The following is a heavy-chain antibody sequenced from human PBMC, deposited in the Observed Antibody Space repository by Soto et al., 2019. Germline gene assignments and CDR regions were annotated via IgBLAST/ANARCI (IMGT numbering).Heavy chain of an antibody. D-gene: IGHD2-15*01. J-gene: IGHJ5*02. Sequence: EVQLVESGGDLVQPGGSLRLSCVASGFAFSSYSMNWVRQAPGKGLEWVSYISTSSKTIYYADSVKGRFTISRDNAKNSLYLQMNSLRAEDTAVYYGASRPCGGSCYSNWFGPWGQGTLVTVSS. CDR3: ASRPCGGSCYSNWFGP. CDR2: ISTSSKTI. CDR1: GFAFSSYS. V-gene: IGHV3-48*01.